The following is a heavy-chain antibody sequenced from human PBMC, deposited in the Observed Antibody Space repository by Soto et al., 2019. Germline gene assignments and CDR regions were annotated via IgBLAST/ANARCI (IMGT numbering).Heavy chain of an antibody. V-gene: IGHV1-69*04. CDR1: GGTFSSYT. CDR2: IIPILGIA. J-gene: IGHJ4*02. D-gene: IGHD2-2*01. CDR3: ARDFYGRPAAMWYYFDY. Sequence: SVKVSCKASGGTFSSYTISWVRQAPGQGLEWMGRIIPILGIANYAQKFQGRVTITADKSTSTAYMELSSLRSEDTAVYYCARDFYGRPAAMWYYFDYWGQGTLVTVSS.